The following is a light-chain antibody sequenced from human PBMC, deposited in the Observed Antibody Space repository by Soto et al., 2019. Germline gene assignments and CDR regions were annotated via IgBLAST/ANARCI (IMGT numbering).Light chain of an antibody. CDR2: DVN. V-gene: IGLV2-14*03. Sequence: QSALTQPASVSGSPGQPITISCTGTSTDVGGYNFVSWYQHHPGKAPKLMICDVNNRPSGVSNRFSGSKSGNTASLTISGLQAEDEADYYCSSYTSGNTLVFGTGTKVTVL. CDR3: SSYTSGNTLV. CDR1: STDVGGYNF. J-gene: IGLJ1*01.